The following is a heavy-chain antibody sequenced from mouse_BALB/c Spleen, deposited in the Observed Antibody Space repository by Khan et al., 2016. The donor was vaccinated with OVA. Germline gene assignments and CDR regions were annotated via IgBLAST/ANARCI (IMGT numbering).Heavy chain of an antibody. CDR1: GYSITSGYG. CDR3: ARTARIKY. V-gene: IGHV3-1*02. CDR2: ISYSGST. Sequence: EVQLQESGPGLVKPSQSLSLTCTVTGYSITSGYGWHWIRQFPGNKLECTGYISYSGSTNYNASRKSRISITRDTSKNQFCLQLNSVTTEDTATYYCARTARIKYWGQGTTLTVSS. D-gene: IGHD1-2*01. J-gene: IGHJ2*01.